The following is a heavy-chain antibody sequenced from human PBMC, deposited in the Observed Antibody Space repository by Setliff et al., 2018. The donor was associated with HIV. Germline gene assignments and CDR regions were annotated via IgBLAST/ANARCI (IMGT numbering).Heavy chain of an antibody. D-gene: IGHD2-2*03. J-gene: IGHJ4*02. V-gene: IGHV4-39*01. CDR1: SGSISSNTYD. Sequence: PSENLSLTCSVSSGSISSNTYDGSWIRQPPGRGLEWIASVCHIGSTYHNPSLKSRVSISIDTSKTQVSLKLGSVTAADPAVYYCARLGIATAPDDYWVQGTLVTVS. CDR2: VCHIGST. CDR3: ARLGIATAPDDY.